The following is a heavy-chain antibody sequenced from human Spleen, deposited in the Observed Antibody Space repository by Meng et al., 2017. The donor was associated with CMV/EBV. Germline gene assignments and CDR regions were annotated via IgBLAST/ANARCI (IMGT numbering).Heavy chain of an antibody. D-gene: IGHD1-26*01. V-gene: IGHV4-34*01. J-gene: IGHJ6*02. Sequence: SETLSLTCVVYGASFSGYSWSWIRQPPGKGLEWIGEINHAGSTNYNPSLKSRVSMFGDTSKNQISLKLTSVTAADTAVYYCARGVYSGSYFVAYYYGMDVWGQGTTVTVSS. CDR1: GASFSGYS. CDR3: ARGVYSGSYFVAYYYGMDV. CDR2: INHAGST.